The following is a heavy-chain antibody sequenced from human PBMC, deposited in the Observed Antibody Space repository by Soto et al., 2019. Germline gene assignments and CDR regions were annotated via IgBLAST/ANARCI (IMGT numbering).Heavy chain of an antibody. CDR1: GGTFSSYA. Sequence: GASVKVSFKASGGTFSSYAISWLRQAPGQGLEWMGGIIPIFGTANYAQKFQGRVTITADESTSTAYMELSSLRSEDTAVYYCARDRNIVATIYNYYGMDVWGQGTTVTVSS. CDR2: IIPIFGTA. D-gene: IGHD5-12*01. CDR3: ARDRNIVATIYNYYGMDV. V-gene: IGHV1-69*13. J-gene: IGHJ6*02.